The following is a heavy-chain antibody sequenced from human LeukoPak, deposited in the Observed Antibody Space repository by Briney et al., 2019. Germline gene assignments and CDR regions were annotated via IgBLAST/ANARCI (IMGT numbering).Heavy chain of an antibody. J-gene: IGHJ3*02. CDR2: ISGSGGST. Sequence: GGSLRLSCAASGFTFSSYAMSWVRQAPGKGLEWVSAISGSGGSTYYADSVKGRFTISRDNSKNTLYLQMNSLIGDDEAVYYYSTDHSRNVLYDAFDIWGQGTMVTVSS. CDR3: STDHSRNVLYDAFDI. D-gene: IGHD1-1*01. V-gene: IGHV3-23*01. CDR1: GFTFSSYA.